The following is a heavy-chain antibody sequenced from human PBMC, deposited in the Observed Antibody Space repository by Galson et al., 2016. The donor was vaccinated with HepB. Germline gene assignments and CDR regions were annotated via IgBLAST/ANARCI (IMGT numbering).Heavy chain of an antibody. V-gene: IGHV4-4*02. CDR3: GRDKERQLIDF. D-gene: IGHD1-1*01. Sequence: SETLSLTCAVSGGSISSTNYWSWVRQPPGKGLEYIGYINYSGSTNNNPSLKSRVTMSVDTSKNQFSLKLDSMTAADTAVYYCGRDKERQLIDFWGQGTLVTVSS. CDR2: INYSGST. J-gene: IGHJ4*02. CDR1: GGSISSTNY.